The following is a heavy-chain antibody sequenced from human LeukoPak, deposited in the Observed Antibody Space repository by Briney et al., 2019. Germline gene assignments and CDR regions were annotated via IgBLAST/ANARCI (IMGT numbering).Heavy chain of an antibody. J-gene: IGHJ4*02. CDR1: GFTFSDYY. V-gene: IGHV3-11*01. CDR3: AKHVLRFLEWLSPFDY. CDR2: ISSSGSTI. Sequence: GGSLRLSCAASGFTFSDYYMSWIRQAPGKGLEWVSYISSSGSTIYYADSVKGRFTISGDNSKNTLYLQMNSLRAEDTAVYYCAKHVLRFLEWLSPFDYWGQGTLVTVSS. D-gene: IGHD3-3*01.